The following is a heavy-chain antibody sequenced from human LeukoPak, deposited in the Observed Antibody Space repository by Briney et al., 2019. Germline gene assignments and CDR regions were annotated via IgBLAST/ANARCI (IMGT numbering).Heavy chain of an antibody. Sequence: GGSLRLSCAASGFSFSEHGMHWVRQAPGKGPEWVTVTWYDGSNKYNADSVKGRFTISRDNSKNTLYLQMNSLRAEDTAVYYCAKDGGYCSSTWGLCDYGMDVWGQGTTVTVSS. J-gene: IGHJ6*02. CDR3: AKDGGYCSSTWGLCDYGMDV. CDR2: TWYDGSNK. D-gene: IGHD2-2*01. CDR1: GFSFSEHG. V-gene: IGHV3-30*02.